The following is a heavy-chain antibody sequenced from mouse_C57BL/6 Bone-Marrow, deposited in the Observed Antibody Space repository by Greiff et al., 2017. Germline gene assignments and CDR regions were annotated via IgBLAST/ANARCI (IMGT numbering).Heavy chain of an antibody. CDR1: GYSITSGYY. Sequence: LVESGPGLVKPSQSLSLTCSVTGYSITSGYYWNWIRQFPGNKLEWMGYISYDGSNNYNPSLKNRISITRDTSKNQFFLKLNSVTTEDTATYYCARDGYYVGYYAMDYWGQGTSVTVSS. CDR2: ISYDGSN. CDR3: ARDGYYVGYYAMDY. V-gene: IGHV3-6*01. J-gene: IGHJ4*01. D-gene: IGHD2-3*01.